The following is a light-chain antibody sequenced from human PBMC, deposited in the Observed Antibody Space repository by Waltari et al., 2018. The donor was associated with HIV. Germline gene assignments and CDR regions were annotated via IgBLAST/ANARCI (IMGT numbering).Light chain of an antibody. J-gene: IGLJ3*02. V-gene: IGLV3-25*03. CDR2: KDI. Sequence: SYDLTQTPSVSVSPGQTARINCSRGALPKKYSSWYRQKAGQAPILLIYKDIARPPGIPERISGSGSGTGVTLTITDVQAEDEGDYFCQSTDHDGTWVFGGGTKLTVL. CDR3: QSTDHDGTWV. CDR1: ALPKKY.